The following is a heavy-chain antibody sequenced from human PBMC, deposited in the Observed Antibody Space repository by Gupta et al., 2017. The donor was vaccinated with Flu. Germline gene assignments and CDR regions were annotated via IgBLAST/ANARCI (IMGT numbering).Heavy chain of an antibody. CDR3: VEDAGYGEYAL. CDR1: GFHFSAVG. V-gene: IGHV3-23*01. CDR2: ISGGKT. J-gene: IGHJ1*01. Sequence: EVQLLESGGDLAQPGGSVRLSCAASGFHFSAVGMGWVSQAQGKGLGWVSTISGGKTYYSDSLKGRFTISKNTSKNTLFLQMNSLRAEDTTVYYFVEDAGYGEYALWGQGTLLTVSS. D-gene: IGHD4-17*01.